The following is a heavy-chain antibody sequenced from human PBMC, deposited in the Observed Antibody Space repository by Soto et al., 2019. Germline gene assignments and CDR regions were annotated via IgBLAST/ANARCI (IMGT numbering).Heavy chain of an antibody. D-gene: IGHD3-16*01. J-gene: IGHJ4*02. CDR2: IWYDGSKK. Sequence: QVQLVESGGGVVQPGRSLRLSCAASGFTFSTYGMNWVRQAPGKGLEWVAVIWYDGSKKYYADSVKGRFTISRDNSKNTLYLQMNSLRAEDTAVSYCARRAVGDSGLFDYWGQGTLVIVSS. CDR1: GFTFSTYG. CDR3: ARRAVGDSGLFDY. V-gene: IGHV3-33*01.